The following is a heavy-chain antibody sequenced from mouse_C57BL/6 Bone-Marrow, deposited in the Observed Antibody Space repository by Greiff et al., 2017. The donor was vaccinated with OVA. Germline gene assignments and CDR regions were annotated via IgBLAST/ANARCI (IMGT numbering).Heavy chain of an antibody. D-gene: IGHD1-1*01. CDR2: INPNNGGT. CDR1: GYTFTDYY. V-gene: IGHV1-26*01. J-gene: IGHJ3*01. Sequence: VQLQQSGPELVKPGASVKISCKASGYTFTDYYMNWVKQSHGKSLEWIGDINPNNGGTSYNQKFKGKATLTVDKSSSTAYMELRSLTSEDSAVYYCARRDLLLRPAWFAYWGQGTLVTVSA. CDR3: ARRDLLLRPAWFAY.